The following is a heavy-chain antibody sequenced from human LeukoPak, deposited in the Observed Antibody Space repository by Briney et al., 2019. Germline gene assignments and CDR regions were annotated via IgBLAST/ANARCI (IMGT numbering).Heavy chain of an antibody. CDR1: GGSFSGYY. Sequence: SETLSLTCAVYGGSFSGYYWSWIRQPPGKGLEWIGEINHSGSTNYNPSLKSRVTISVDTSKNQFSLELSSVTAADTAVYYCAREEIGYFDYWGQGTLGTVSS. D-gene: IGHD5-24*01. CDR3: AREEIGYFDY. V-gene: IGHV4-34*01. CDR2: INHSGST. J-gene: IGHJ4*02.